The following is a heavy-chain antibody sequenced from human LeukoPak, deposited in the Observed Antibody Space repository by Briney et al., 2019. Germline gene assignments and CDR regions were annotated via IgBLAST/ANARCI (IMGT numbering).Heavy chain of an antibody. J-gene: IGHJ6*03. D-gene: IGHD6-13*01. CDR2: IYTSGST. Sequence: SETLSLTCTVSGGSISSYYWSWIRQPAGKGLEWIGRIYTSGSTNYNPSLKSRVTMSVDTSKNQFSLKLSSVTAADTAVYYCARDNKELASSWQTPNSYYYYMDVWGKGTTVTVSS. V-gene: IGHV4-4*07. CDR1: GGSISSYY. CDR3: ARDNKELASSWQTPNSYYYYMDV.